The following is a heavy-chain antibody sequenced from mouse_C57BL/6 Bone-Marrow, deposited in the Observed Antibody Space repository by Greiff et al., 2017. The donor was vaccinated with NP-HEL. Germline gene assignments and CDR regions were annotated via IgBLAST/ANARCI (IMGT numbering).Heavy chain of an antibody. CDR2: IHPSDSDT. D-gene: IGHD1-1*01. CDR3: AIERDYYGSQAMDY. V-gene: IGHV1-74*01. CDR1: GYTFTSYW. J-gene: IGHJ4*01. Sequence: QVQLKQPGAELVKPGASVKVSCKASGYTFTSYWMHWVKQRPGQGLEWIGRIHPSDSDTNYNQKFKGKATSTVDKSSSTAYMQLSSLTSEDSAVYYCAIERDYYGSQAMDYWGQGTSVTVSS.